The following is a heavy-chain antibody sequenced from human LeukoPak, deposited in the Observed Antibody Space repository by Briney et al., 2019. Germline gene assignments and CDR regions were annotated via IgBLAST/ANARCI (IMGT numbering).Heavy chain of an antibody. Sequence: PSETLSLTCAVYGGSFSGYHWSWIRRPPGKGLEWIGEINHSGSTNYNPSLKSRITISVDTSKNQFSLKLTSVTAADTAVYYCARGRGYNSFDYWGQGTLVTVSS. CDR2: INHSGST. V-gene: IGHV4-34*01. CDR3: ARGRGYNSFDY. D-gene: IGHD3-16*02. CDR1: GGSFSGYH. J-gene: IGHJ4*02.